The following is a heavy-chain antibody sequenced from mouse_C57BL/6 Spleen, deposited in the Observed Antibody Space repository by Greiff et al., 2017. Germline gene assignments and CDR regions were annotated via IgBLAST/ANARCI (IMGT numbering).Heavy chain of an antibody. CDR1: GYTFTSYW. Sequence: VKLQESGAELAKPGASVKLSCKASGYTFTSYWMHWVKQRPGQGLEWIGYINPSSGYTKYNQKFKDKATLTADKSSSTAYMQLSSLTYEDSAVYYCARSPPASIYYDYDGYAMDYWGQGTSVTVSS. V-gene: IGHV1-7*01. CDR3: ARSPPASIYYDYDGYAMDY. CDR2: INPSSGYT. J-gene: IGHJ4*01. D-gene: IGHD2-4*01.